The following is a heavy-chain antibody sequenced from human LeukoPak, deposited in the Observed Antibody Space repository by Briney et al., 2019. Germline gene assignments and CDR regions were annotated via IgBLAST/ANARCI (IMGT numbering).Heavy chain of an antibody. Sequence: ASVKVSCKASGYTFTGYYMHWVRQAPGQGLEWMGWINPNSGGTNYAQKFQGRVTMTRDTSISTAYMELSRLRSDDTAVYYCARDPVPGGTNLFDPWGQGTLVTVSS. CDR2: INPNSGGT. CDR3: ARDPVPGGTNLFDP. J-gene: IGHJ5*02. D-gene: IGHD1-26*01. V-gene: IGHV1-2*02. CDR1: GYTFTGYY.